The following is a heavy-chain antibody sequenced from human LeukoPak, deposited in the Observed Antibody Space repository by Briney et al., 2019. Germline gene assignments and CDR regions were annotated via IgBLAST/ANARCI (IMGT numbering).Heavy chain of an antibody. V-gene: IGHV3-30*18. CDR2: ISYDGSNK. J-gene: IGHJ4*02. CDR3: AKDGTSRYSSSALGY. Sequence: GGSLRLSCAASGFTFSSYGVHWVRQAPGKGLEWVAVISYDGSNKYYADSVKGRFTISRDNSKNTLYLQMNSLRAEDTAVYYCAKDGTSRYSSSALGYWGQETLVTVSS. CDR1: GFTFSSYG. D-gene: IGHD6-6*01.